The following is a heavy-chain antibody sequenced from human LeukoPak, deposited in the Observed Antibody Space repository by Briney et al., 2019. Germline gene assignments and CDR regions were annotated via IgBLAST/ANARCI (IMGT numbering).Heavy chain of an antibody. D-gene: IGHD3-9*01. V-gene: IGHV1-2*02. CDR3: ARADLLTGYYILDF. Sequence: GGSVKVSCQASRYTFTGYYMHWVRQAPGQEVEWMGWINSNSGGTNYAQKLQGRVTMTMNTAISTAYMKLSRLRSDDTAVYYCARADLLTGYYILDFWGQGTLVTVSS. CDR1: RYTFTGYY. J-gene: IGHJ4*02. CDR2: INSNSGGT.